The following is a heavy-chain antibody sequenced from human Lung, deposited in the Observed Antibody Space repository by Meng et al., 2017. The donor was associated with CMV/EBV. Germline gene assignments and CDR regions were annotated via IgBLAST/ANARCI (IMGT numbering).Heavy chain of an antibody. J-gene: IGHJ4*02. CDR2: IRYDGNKK. CDR3: AKDDSVYFDFRSGYSTPPDY. D-gene: IGHD3-3*01. Sequence: GESLKISCAASGFSFSSYGMQWVRQAPGKGLEWVTFIRYDGNKKYYVDSVKGRFTISRDNSKNMLYLQMNSLRAEDTAVYYCAKDDSVYFDFRSGYSTPPDYWGQGTLVTVSS. CDR1: GFSFSSYG. V-gene: IGHV3-30*02.